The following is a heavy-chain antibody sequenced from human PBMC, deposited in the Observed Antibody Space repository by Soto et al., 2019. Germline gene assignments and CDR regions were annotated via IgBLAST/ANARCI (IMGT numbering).Heavy chain of an antibody. Sequence: GGSLRLYCADSGFIFSDYHMTWIRQAPGKGLELVAYISSSGDTINYADSVKGRFTISRDNGKDSLFLQMSSLRAEDTAVYYCVRDRRISGINRGLDYWGRGTLVTVSS. V-gene: IGHV3-11*01. D-gene: IGHD1-20*01. J-gene: IGHJ4*02. CDR3: VRDRRISGINRGLDY. CDR1: GFIFSDYH. CDR2: ISSSGDTI.